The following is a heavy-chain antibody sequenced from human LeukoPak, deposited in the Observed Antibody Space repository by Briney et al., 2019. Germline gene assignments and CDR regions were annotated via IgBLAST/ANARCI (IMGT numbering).Heavy chain of an antibody. D-gene: IGHD6-25*01. V-gene: IGHV4-59*08. CDR3: ARHSGRGNAFDI. CDR2: IYYSGST. CDR1: GGSISSYY. Sequence: PSETLSLTCTVSGGSISSYYWSWLRQPPGKGLEWIGYIYYSGSTNYKPSLKSRVTISVDTSKNQISLNLRSVTAADTAVYYCARHSGRGNAFDIWGQGTRVTVSS. J-gene: IGHJ3*02.